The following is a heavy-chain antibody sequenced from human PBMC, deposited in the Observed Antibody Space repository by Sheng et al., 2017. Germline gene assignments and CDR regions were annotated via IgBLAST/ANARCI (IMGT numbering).Heavy chain of an antibody. D-gene: IGHD3-3*01. V-gene: IGHV1-69*04. CDR1: GGTFSSYA. CDR2: IIPILGIA. CDR3: ARVPSGPDYDFWSGYYPYYYYYMDV. Sequence: QVQLVQSGAEVKKPGSSVKVSCKASGGTFSSYAISWVRQAPGQGLEWMGGIIPILGIANYAQKFQGRVTITADKSTSTAYMELSSLRSEDTAVYYCARVPSGPDYDFWSGYYPYYYYYMDVWGKGTTVTVSS. J-gene: IGHJ6*03.